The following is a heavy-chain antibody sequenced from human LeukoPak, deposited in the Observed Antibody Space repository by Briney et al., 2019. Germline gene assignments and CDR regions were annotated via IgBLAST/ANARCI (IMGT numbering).Heavy chain of an antibody. CDR1: GFTVSSNY. Sequence: PGGSLRLSCAASGFTVSSNYMSWVRQAPGKGLEWVSVIYSGGSTYYADSVKGRFTISRDNSKNTLYLQMNSLRAEDTAVYYCARERPRYYFDYWGQGTLVTVSS. V-gene: IGHV3-66*01. J-gene: IGHJ4*02. CDR2: IYSGGST. CDR3: ARERPRYYFDY.